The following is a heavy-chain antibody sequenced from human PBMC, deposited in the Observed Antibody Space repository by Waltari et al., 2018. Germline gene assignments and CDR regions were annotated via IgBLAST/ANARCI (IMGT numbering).Heavy chain of an antibody. J-gene: IGHJ4*02. V-gene: IGHV1-69*05. D-gene: IGHD3-16*01. CDR1: GGTFSSYA. CDR2: IIPMCGTE. Sequence: QVQLVQSGAEVKKPGSSVKVSCKASGGTFSSYAISWVRQAPGHGLEWMGGIIPMCGTENYAKKYQGRVTSTKEESTSTGYMEVSSVRSEDTAVYYCAREGAASDRYFDYWGQGTLVTVSS. CDR3: AREGAASDRYFDY.